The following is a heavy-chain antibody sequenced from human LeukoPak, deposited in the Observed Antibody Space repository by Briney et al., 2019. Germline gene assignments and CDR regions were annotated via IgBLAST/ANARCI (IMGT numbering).Heavy chain of an antibody. V-gene: IGHV1-69*04. CDR3: ARGYDSSGYSLINWFDP. Sequence: GASVKVSCKASGGTFSSYAISWVRQAPGQGLEWMGRIIPILGIANYAQKFHGRVTITADKSTSTAYMELSSLRSEDTAVYYCARGYDSSGYSLINWFDPWGQGTLVTVSS. J-gene: IGHJ5*02. CDR1: GGTFSSYA. D-gene: IGHD3-22*01. CDR2: IIPILGIA.